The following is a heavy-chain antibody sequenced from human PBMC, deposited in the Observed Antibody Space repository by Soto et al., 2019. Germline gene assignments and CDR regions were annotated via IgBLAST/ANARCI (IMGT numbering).Heavy chain of an antibody. Sequence: QVQLVQSGAEVKKPGSSVKLSCKASGGTFSSYAISWVRQAPGQGLAWMGGIIPIFGTANYAQKFQGRVTITADESMSTAYMELSSLRSEDTAVYYCARHYYYGSGSYYSEFDYWGQGTLVTVSS. CDR1: GGTFSSYA. D-gene: IGHD3-10*01. V-gene: IGHV1-69*01. CDR2: IIPIFGTA. CDR3: ARHYYYGSGSYYSEFDY. J-gene: IGHJ4*02.